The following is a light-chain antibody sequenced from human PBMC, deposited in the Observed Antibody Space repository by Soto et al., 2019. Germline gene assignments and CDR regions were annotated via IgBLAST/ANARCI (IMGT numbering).Light chain of an antibody. V-gene: IGKV1-39*01. Sequence: DIQMTQSPSSLSASVGDRVTITCRASQSFSNFLNWYQHKPGKAPKLLIYAASTLQSGVPSRFSGSGSGTDFTLTISSLQPEDFATYYCQQSYSTPPAFGQGTRLEIK. J-gene: IGKJ5*01. CDR3: QQSYSTPPA. CDR2: AAS. CDR1: QSFSNF.